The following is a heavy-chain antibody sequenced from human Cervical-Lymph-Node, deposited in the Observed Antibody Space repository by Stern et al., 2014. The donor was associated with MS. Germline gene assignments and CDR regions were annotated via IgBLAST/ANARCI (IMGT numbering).Heavy chain of an antibody. CDR1: GFSVTTAGVG. CDR2: IYWDGDK. V-gene: IGHV2-5*02. J-gene: IGHJ4*02. CDR3: AHSRVKYCRGGTCYSSLFDY. Sequence: QITLKESGPTLVKPTQTVTLTCTLSGFSVTTAGVGVGWIRQPPGKALEWLALIYWDGDKLYSPSLKNRLTITKDTSKNQVVLIMTDVDPVDTATYYCAHSRVKYCRGGTCYSSLFDYWGQGILVTVSS. D-gene: IGHD2-15*01.